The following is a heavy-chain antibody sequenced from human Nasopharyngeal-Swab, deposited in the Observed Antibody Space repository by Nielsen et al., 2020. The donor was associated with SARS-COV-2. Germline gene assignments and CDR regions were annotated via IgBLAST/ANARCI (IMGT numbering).Heavy chain of an antibody. CDR3: AKDTSSNWYVGWFDP. J-gene: IGHJ5*02. CDR2: ISWNSGSL. Sequence: GGSLRLCCAASGFKFDDYAMHWVRQVPGKGLEWVSGISWNSGSLGYADSVKGRFTISRDNAKNSLYLQMNSLRAEDTALYYCAKDTSSNWYVGWFDPWGQGTLVTVSS. D-gene: IGHD6-13*01. V-gene: IGHV3-9*01. CDR1: GFKFDDYA.